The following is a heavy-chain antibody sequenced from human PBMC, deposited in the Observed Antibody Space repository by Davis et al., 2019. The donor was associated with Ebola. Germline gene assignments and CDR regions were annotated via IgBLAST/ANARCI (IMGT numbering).Heavy chain of an antibody. CDR2: ISYDGSNK. J-gene: IGHJ4*02. CDR3: ARVGKWELFIDY. V-gene: IGHV3-30*03. D-gene: IGHD1-26*01. Sequence: GGSLRLSCAASGFTFSSYGMHWVRQAPGKGLEWVAVISYDGSNKYYADSVKGRFTISRDNSKNTLYLQMNSLRAEDTAVYYCARVGKWELFIDYWGQGTLVTVSS. CDR1: GFTFSSYG.